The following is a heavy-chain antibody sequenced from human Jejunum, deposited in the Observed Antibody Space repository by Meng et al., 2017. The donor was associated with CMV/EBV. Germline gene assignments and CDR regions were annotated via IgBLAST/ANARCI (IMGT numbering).Heavy chain of an antibody. CDR3: AGAKNYYGSGSSRLFDP. CDR2: IYYTGGT. Sequence: IRGSRDYWGWIRQSPKKGLEWLGSIYYTGGTYDNPSLRSRVTVSIDTSKNQFFLHLSSVTAADTAVYYCAGAKNYYGSGSSRLFDPWGQGLLVTVSS. CDR1: IRGSRDY. V-gene: IGHV4-39*01. J-gene: IGHJ5*02. D-gene: IGHD3-10*01.